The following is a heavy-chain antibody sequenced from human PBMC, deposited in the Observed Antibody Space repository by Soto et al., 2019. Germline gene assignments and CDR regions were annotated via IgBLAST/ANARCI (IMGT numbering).Heavy chain of an antibody. CDR1: GYTFTSYG. V-gene: IGHV1-18*01. Sequence: ASVKVSCKASGYTFTSYGISWVRQAPGQGFEWMGWISAYNGNTNYAQKLQGRVTITRDTSASTAYMELSSLRSEDTAVYYCARDRYYDILTGPPRFDYWGQGTLVTVSS. D-gene: IGHD3-9*01. J-gene: IGHJ4*02. CDR2: ISAYNGNT. CDR3: ARDRYYDILTGPPRFDY.